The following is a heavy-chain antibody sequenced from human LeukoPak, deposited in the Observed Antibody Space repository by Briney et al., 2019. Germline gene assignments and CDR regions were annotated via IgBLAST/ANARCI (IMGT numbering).Heavy chain of an antibody. Sequence: PGRSLRLSCAASGFTFDDYAMHWVRQDQGKGLEWVSLISWDGGSTYYADSVKGRFTISRDNSKNSLYLQMNSLRAEDTALYYCAKDGFLGVVNQDPSYYFDYWGQGTLVTVSS. CDR2: ISWDGGST. D-gene: IGHD3-3*01. V-gene: IGHV3-43D*03. CDR1: GFTFDDYA. CDR3: AKDGFLGVVNQDPSYYFDY. J-gene: IGHJ4*02.